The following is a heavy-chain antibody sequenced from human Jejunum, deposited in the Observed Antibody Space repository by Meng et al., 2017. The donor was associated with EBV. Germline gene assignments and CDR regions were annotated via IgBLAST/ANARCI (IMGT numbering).Heavy chain of an antibody. D-gene: IGHD3-16*01. J-gene: IGHJ5*02. CDR1: GFTFSDHY. V-gene: IGHV3-23*04. CDR3: ARLTRA. Sequence: EVQLVESGGALVQPGGSLRLSCAASGFTFSDHYMDWVRQAPGKGLEWVSAITGSGGSAYYTDSVKGRFTISRDNSKNTVYLQMNSLRADDTAVYYCARLTRAWGQGTLVTVSS. CDR2: ITGSGGSA.